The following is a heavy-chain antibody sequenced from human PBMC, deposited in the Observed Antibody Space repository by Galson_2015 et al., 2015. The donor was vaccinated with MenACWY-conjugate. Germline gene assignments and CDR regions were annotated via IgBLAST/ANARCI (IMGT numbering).Heavy chain of an antibody. V-gene: IGHV7-4-1*02. CDR1: GYTFTRYA. CDR2: INTKTGNP. CDR3: ARTLAVTGSTINWFDP. J-gene: IGHJ5*02. D-gene: IGHD6-19*01. Sequence: AVKVSCKASGYTFTRYAMNWVRQAPGQGLEWMGWINTKTGNPTYAQGFTGRFVFSLDTSVSAAYLQISSLQAEDTAVYYCARTLAVTGSTINWFDPWGQGTLVTVSS.